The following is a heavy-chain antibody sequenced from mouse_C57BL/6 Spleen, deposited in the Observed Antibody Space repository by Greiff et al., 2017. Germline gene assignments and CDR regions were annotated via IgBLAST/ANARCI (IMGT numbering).Heavy chain of an antibody. V-gene: IGHV1-55*01. J-gene: IGHJ4*01. CDR2: IYPGSGST. CDR1: GYTFTSYW. D-gene: IGHD2-4*01. CDR3: ARLGGYDYDDLYAMDY. Sequence: QVQLQQPGAELVKPGASVKMSCKASGYTFTSYWITWVKQRPGQGLEWIGDIYPGSGSTNYNEKFKSKATLTVDTSSSTAYMQLSSLTSEDSAVYYCARLGGYDYDDLYAMDYWGQGTSVTVSS.